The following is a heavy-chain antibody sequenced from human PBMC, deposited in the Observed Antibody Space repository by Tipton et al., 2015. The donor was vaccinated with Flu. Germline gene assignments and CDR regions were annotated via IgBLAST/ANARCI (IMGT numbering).Heavy chain of an antibody. V-gene: IGHV4-61*02. Sequence: TLSLTCTVSGGSMKTSSYYWSWIRQPAGKGLEWIGRIYTSGNTNYSPSLKSRVTMSVDTSKNQFSLKLSSMTAADTAVYYCARGQGNSGWRYFDYWGQGTLVTVSS. CDR2: IYTSGNT. CDR1: GGSMKTSSYY. D-gene: IGHD5-12*01. J-gene: IGHJ4*02. CDR3: ARGQGNSGWRYFDY.